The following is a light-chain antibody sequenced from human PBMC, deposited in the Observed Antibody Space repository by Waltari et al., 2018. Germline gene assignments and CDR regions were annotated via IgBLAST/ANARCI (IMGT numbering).Light chain of an antibody. CDR3: SSYISSDTLEL. J-gene: IGLJ2*01. CDR2: DVS. V-gene: IGLV2-14*03. CDR1: SSDVGGYNY. Sequence: HSALTQPASVSGSPGQSITIPCTGTSSDVGGYNYVSWYQHHPGQAPKLMIFDVSYRPSGISTRVSGSKSGNTASLTISGLQAEDEADYYCSSYISSDTLELFGGGTSLTVL.